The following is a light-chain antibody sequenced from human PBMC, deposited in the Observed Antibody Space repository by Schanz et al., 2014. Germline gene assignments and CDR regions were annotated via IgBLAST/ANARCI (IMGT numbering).Light chain of an antibody. CDR2: GDN. CDR3: SSYTSSTTLV. J-gene: IGLJ3*02. V-gene: IGLV2-14*02. Sequence: QSALTQPASVSASPGQSITISCTGTATDIGGTYLVSWYQQNPGEAPKLLILGDNHRPSGVSNRFSGSKSANTASLTISGLQAEDEADYYCSSYTSSTTLVFGGGTKLTVL. CDR1: ATDIGGTYL.